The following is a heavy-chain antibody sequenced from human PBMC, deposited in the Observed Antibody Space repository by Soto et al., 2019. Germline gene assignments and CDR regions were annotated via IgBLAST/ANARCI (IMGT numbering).Heavy chain of an antibody. CDR2: INPDNGNT. V-gene: IGHV1-3*01. CDR3: ARGIATGQLDP. CDR1: GYTFTRYT. J-gene: IGHJ5*02. Sequence: ASVKVSCKTSGYTFTRYTMNWVRQAPGQRLEWMGWINPDNGNTKSSQKFQDRVIITRDTSASTAYMDLSSLRSEDTAVYYCARGIATGQLDPWGQGTLVTVSS. D-gene: IGHD2-15*01.